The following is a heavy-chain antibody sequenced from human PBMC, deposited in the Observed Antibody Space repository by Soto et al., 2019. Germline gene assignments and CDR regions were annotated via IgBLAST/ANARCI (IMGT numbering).Heavy chain of an antibody. D-gene: IGHD3-9*01. Sequence: SVKVSCKASGGTFSSYAISWVRQAPGQGLEWMGGIIPIFGTANYAQKFQGRITITADESTSTAYMELSSLRSEDTAVYYCARLYYYDILTGSNWFDPWGQGTLVTVSS. J-gene: IGHJ5*02. CDR2: IIPIFGTA. V-gene: IGHV1-69*13. CDR3: ARLYYYDILTGSNWFDP. CDR1: GGTFSSYA.